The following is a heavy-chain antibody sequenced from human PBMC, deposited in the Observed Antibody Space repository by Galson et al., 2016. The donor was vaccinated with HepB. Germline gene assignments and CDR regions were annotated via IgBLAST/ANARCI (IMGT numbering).Heavy chain of an antibody. D-gene: IGHD7-27*01. CDR1: GDSVSSNSAG. Sequence: CAISGDSVSSNSAGWNWIRQSPSRGLEWLGRTFYRSNWQNDYAESVKSRISINPDTSKNQFSLQLNAVTPEDTAVYYCARSYLLGRGFGWWGQGTLVTVSS. J-gene: IGHJ4*02. CDR3: ARSYLLGRGFGW. V-gene: IGHV6-1*01. CDR2: TFYRSNWQN.